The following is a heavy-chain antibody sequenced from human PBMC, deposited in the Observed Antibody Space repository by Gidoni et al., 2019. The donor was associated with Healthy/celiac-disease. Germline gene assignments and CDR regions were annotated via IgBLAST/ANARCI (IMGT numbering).Heavy chain of an antibody. V-gene: IGHV1-69*04. CDR3: ARGEWHYDILSRVGAFDI. D-gene: IGHD3-9*01. CDR1: GCTFSSCA. Sequence: QVQLVQSGAAVKKPGSSLKFSCKSSGCTFSSCAISWVRQAPGQGLEWMGRIIHILGIANYEQKFQGRVTITADKSTSTAYMELSSLRSEETAVYYCARGEWHYDILSRVGAFDIWGQGKMVTVSS. CDR2: IIHILGIA. J-gene: IGHJ3*02.